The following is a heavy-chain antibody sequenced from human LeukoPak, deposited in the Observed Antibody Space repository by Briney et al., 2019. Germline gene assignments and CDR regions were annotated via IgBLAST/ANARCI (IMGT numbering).Heavy chain of an antibody. CDR3: AREIVTTDNYYYMDV. J-gene: IGHJ6*03. CDR1: GFTFSSYW. D-gene: IGHD4-17*01. CDR2: IKQDGSEK. V-gene: IGHV3-7*03. Sequence: GGSLRLSCAASGFTFSSYWMSWVRQAPGKGLEWVANIKQDGSEKYYVDSVKGRFTISRDNAKNSLYLQMNSLRVEDTALYYCAREIVTTDNYYYMDVWGKGTTVTVSS.